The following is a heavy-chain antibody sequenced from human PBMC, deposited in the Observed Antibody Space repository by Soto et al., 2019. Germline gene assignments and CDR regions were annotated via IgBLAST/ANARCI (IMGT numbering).Heavy chain of an antibody. D-gene: IGHD5-12*01. V-gene: IGHV3-33*01. CDR2: IWSDGSTE. CDR1: GFTFDRYG. Sequence: PGGSLRLSCAASGFTFDRYGMHWVRQAPGKGLEWVAVIWSDGSTEYYADSVKGRFTISRDNSKNTMYLQMNSLRGEDTAVYYCSRPGYSNYDSDYWGQGTLVTVSS. CDR3: SRPGYSNYDSDY. J-gene: IGHJ4*02.